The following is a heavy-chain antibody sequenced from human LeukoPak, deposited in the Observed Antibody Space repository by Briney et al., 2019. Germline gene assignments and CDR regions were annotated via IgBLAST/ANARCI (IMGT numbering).Heavy chain of an antibody. D-gene: IGHD1-26*01. Sequence: ASVKVSCKASGYTFTSYYMHWVRQAPGQGLEWMGLINPTGGSTGYAQKFQGRVTMTRDTSTSTVYMELSSLRSEDTAVYYCARDGGGGASSDYWGQGTLVTVSS. CDR2: INPTGGST. V-gene: IGHV1-46*01. CDR3: ARDGGGGASSDY. J-gene: IGHJ4*02. CDR1: GYTFTSYY.